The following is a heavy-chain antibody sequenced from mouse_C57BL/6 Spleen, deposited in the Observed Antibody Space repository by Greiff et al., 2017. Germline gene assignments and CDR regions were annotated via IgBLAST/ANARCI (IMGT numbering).Heavy chain of an antibody. CDR1: GFTFSSYG. V-gene: IGHV5-6*01. CDR2: ISSGGSYT. Sequence: EVQRVESGGDLVKPGGSLKLSCAASGFTFSSYGMSWVRQTPDKRLEWVATISSGGSYTYYPDSVKGRFTISRDNAKNTLYLQMSSLKSEDTAMYYCARRALGYGNYDWYFDVWGTGTTVTVSS. CDR3: ARRALGYGNYDWYFDV. D-gene: IGHD2-10*02. J-gene: IGHJ1*03.